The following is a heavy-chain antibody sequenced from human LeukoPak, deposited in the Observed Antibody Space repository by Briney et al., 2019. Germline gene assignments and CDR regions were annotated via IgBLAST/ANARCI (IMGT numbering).Heavy chain of an antibody. V-gene: IGHV3-15*01. J-gene: IGHJ5*02. CDR2: IKSKTDGGTT. D-gene: IGHD3-22*01. CDR1: GYSISSGYY. Sequence: ETLSLTCTASGYSISSGYYWGWIRQPPGKGLEWVDRIKSKTDGGTTDYAAPVKGRFTISRDDSKNTLYLQMNGLKTEDTAVYYCTTGGVITTSWGQGTLVTVSS. CDR3: TTGGVITTS.